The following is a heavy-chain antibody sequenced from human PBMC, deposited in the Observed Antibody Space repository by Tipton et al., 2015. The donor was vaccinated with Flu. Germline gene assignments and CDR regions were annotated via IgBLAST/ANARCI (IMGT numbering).Heavy chain of an antibody. CDR2: IYYSGGT. D-gene: IGHD3-10*01. V-gene: IGHV4-59*01. J-gene: IGHJ6*02. Sequence: GLVKPLETLSLTCTVSDDSITYYYWSWIRQPPGKGLEWIGYIYYSGGTNYNPSLQSRLSISVDSSKNQLSLKLTSVTAADTAVYYCARARAPYYYYAMDVWGQGATVTVS. CDR3: ARARAPYYYYAMDV. CDR1: DDSITYYY.